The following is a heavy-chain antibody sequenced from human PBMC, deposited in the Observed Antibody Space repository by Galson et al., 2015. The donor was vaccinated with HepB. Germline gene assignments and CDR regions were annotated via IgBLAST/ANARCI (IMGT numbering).Heavy chain of an antibody. D-gene: IGHD2-2*01. CDR2: INPNSGGT. J-gene: IGHJ5*02. V-gene: IGHV1-2*06. CDR1: GYTFTGYY. Sequence: SVKVSCKASGYTFTGYYMHRVRQAPGQGLEWMGRINPNSGGTNYAQKFQGRVTMTRDTSISTAYMELSRLRSDDTAVYYCARDFKIAVVPAAERGWFDPWGQGTLVTVSS. CDR3: ARDFKIAVVPAAERGWFDP.